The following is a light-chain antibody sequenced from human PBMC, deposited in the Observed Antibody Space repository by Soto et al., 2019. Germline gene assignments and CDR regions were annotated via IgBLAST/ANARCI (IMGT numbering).Light chain of an antibody. J-gene: IGKJ4*01. V-gene: IGKV1-33*01. Sequence: DIQMTQSPSSLSASVGDRVTITCQASQDISNNLNWYQQQPGKAPKLLIYDASNLEAGVPTRFSASGTGTYITFTISSLQAEDLATYYCQQSTDLPTFGGGTEVEIK. CDR3: QQSTDLPT. CDR2: DAS. CDR1: QDISNN.